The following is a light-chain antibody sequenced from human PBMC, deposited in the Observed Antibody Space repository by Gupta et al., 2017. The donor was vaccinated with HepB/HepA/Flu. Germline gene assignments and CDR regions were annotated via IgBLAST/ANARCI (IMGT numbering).Light chain of an antibody. CDR1: ALPKQY. J-gene: IGLJ3*02. CDR2: KDD. CDR3: QSADSSGTLWV. V-gene: IGLV3-25*03. Sequence: SYELTQPPSMSVSPGQTARITCSGDALPKQYGYWYQQKAGQAPVQVIYKDDERPSGIPERFSGSSSGTTVTLTISGVQAEDEADYVCQSADSSGTLWVFGGGTKLTGL.